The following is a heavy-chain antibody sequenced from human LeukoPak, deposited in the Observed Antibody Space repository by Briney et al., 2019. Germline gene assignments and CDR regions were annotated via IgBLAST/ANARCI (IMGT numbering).Heavy chain of an antibody. CDR1: GFTFSSYA. J-gene: IGHJ6*03. V-gene: IGHV3-30*04. CDR3: ARDGYFGSDSVTGAGALGDYYMDV. Sequence: GGSLRLSCAASGFTFSSYAMSWVRQAPGKGLEWVAIITYDGSNKDYADVVKGRFTISRDNSKNTLYLQMNSLRAEDTALYYCARDGYFGSDSVTGAGALGDYYMDVWGKGTTVTVSS. D-gene: IGHD3-9*01. CDR2: ITYDGSNK.